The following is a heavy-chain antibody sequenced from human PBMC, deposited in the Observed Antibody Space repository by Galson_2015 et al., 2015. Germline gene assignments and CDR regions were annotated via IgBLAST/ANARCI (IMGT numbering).Heavy chain of an antibody. Sequence: SLRLSCAASGFPFSNYAMSWVRQAPGEGLEWVSAISGSGGSTYYADSVKGRFTISRDNSKNTLYLQMNSLRAEDTAVYYCAKLMVYSSSWYFDYWGQGTLVTVSS. J-gene: IGHJ4*02. V-gene: IGHV3-23*01. CDR3: AKLMVYSSSWYFDY. CDR1: GFPFSNYA. CDR2: ISGSGGST. D-gene: IGHD6-13*01.